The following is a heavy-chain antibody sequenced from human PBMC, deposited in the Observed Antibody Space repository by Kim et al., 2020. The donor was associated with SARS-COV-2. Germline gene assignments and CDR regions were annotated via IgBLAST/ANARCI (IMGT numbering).Heavy chain of an antibody. J-gene: IGHJ6*02. V-gene: IGHV3-48*03. D-gene: IGHD3-3*01. CDR3: ARVIPRITMFGVAPGGMFD. Sequence: GGSLRLSCAASGFTFSSYAMNWVRQAPGKGLEWVSYISSSGSTIYYADSVKGRFTISRDNAKNSLYLQMNSLRAEDTAVYYCARVIPRITMFGVAPGGMFDWGAGHTCTLSS. CDR2: ISSSGSTI. CDR1: GFTFSSYA.